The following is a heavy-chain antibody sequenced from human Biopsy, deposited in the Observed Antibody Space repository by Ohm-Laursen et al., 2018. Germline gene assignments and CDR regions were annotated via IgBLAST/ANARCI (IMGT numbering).Heavy chain of an antibody. CDR3: ARLYRLDDYWNDDPPDAFDV. CDR2: IYYSVMT. D-gene: IGHD3-3*01. V-gene: IGHV4-59*02. CDR1: GDSVTKYY. J-gene: IGHJ3*01. Sequence: SDTLSLTCPVSGDSVTKYYWSWIRQPPGKGLEWIGHIYYSVMTNYNPSLQSRVSISVDTSRNQVSLTLSSVTAADTAVYYCARLYRLDDYWNDDPPDAFDVWGQGTRVTVSS.